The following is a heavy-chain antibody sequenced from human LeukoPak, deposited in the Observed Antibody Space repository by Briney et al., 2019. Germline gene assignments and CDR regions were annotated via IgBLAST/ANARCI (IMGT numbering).Heavy chain of an antibody. CDR3: SRDREYYDILTGYKVSNYFDY. V-gene: IGHV3-30*04. D-gene: IGHD3-9*01. J-gene: IGHJ4*02. Sequence: GGSLRLSCAASGFTFNNYAMHWVRQAPGKGLEWVAIISYDGNNKYYADSVNGRGTISRDNSNNTMILQMKILRVKNTAADDCSRDREYYDILTGYKVSNYFDYWGQGTLVTVSS. CDR1: GFTFNNYA. CDR2: ISYDGNNK.